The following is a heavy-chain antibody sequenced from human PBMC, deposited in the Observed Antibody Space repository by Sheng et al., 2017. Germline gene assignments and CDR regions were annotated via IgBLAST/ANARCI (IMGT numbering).Heavy chain of an antibody. CDR2: IYNSGST. J-gene: IGHJ6*02. CDR3: ARENSDDGSNLNYHGVDV. D-gene: IGHD1-26*01. Sequence: QVQLQESGPGLVKPSETLSLTCTVSGVSITNYYWSWIRQSPGKGLEWIGFIYNSGSTTYNPSLKSRVTISVDTSKNQFSLKLTSVTAADTAVYYCARENSDDGSNLNYHGVDVWGQGDHGSPVSS. CDR1: GVSITNYY. V-gene: IGHV4-59*01.